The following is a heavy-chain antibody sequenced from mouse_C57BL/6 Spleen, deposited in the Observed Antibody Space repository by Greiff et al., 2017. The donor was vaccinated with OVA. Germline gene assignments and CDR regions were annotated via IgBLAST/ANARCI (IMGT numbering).Heavy chain of an antibody. D-gene: IGHD2-4*01. J-gene: IGHJ1*03. CDR3: TRNMIYYDYDDWYFDV. CDR1: GFTFSSYA. V-gene: IGHV5-9-1*02. Sequence: EVMLVESGAGLVKPGGSLKLSCAASGFTFSSYAMSWVRQTPEKRLEWVAYISSGGDYIYYADTVKGRFTISRDNARNTLYLQMSSLKSEDTAMYYCTRNMIYYDYDDWYFDVWGTGTTVTVSS. CDR2: ISSGGDYI.